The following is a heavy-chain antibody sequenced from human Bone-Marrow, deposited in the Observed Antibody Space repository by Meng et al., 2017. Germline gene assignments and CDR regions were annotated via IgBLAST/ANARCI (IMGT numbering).Heavy chain of an antibody. V-gene: IGHV3-9*01. Sequence: SLKISCAASGFTFDDYAMHWVRQAPGKGLEWVSGISWNSGSIGYADSVKGRFTISRDNSKNTLYLQMNSLRAEDTAVYYCARSKITMVRGAYLNWFDPWGQGTLVTVSS. CDR2: ISWNSGSI. J-gene: IGHJ5*02. D-gene: IGHD3-10*01. CDR3: ARSKITMVRGAYLNWFDP. CDR1: GFTFDDYA.